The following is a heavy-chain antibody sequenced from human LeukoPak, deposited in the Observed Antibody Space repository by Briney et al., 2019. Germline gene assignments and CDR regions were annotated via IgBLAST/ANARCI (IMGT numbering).Heavy chain of an antibody. Sequence: SVKVSCKASGGTFSSYVISWVRQAPGQGLEWMGGIIPIFGTANYAQKFQGRVTITADESTSTAYMELSSLRSEDTAVYYCATPGRGVRDIVVVVAAHGAFDIWGQGTMVTVSS. CDR1: GGTFSSYV. J-gene: IGHJ3*02. D-gene: IGHD2-15*01. CDR3: ATPGRGVRDIVVVVAAHGAFDI. V-gene: IGHV1-69*01. CDR2: IIPIFGTA.